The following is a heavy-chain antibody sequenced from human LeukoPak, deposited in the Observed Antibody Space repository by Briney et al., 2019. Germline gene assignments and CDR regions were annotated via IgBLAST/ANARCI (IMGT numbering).Heavy chain of an antibody. D-gene: IGHD5-24*01. CDR3: VRDGEMATSPFGY. CDR1: GGSISSYY. Sequence: SETLSLTCTVSGGSISSYYWSRIRQPPGKGLEWIGYIYYSGSTNYNPSLKSRVTISVDTSKNQFSLKLSSVTAADTAVYYCVRDGEMATSPFGYWGQGTLVTVSS. J-gene: IGHJ4*02. V-gene: IGHV4-59*01. CDR2: IYYSGST.